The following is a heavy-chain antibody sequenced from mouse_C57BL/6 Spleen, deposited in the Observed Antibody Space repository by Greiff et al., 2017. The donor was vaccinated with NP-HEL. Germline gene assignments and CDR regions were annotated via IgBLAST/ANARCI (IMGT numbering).Heavy chain of an antibody. J-gene: IGHJ4*01. Sequence: VQLQQSGAELVRPGASVKLSCKASGYTFTDYYINWVKQRPGQGLEWIARIYPGSGNTYYNEKFKGKATLTAEKSSSTAYMQLSSLTSEDSAVYFCAKSTALGAMDYWGQGTSVTVSS. CDR3: AKSTALGAMDY. V-gene: IGHV1-76*01. CDR1: GYTFTDYY. CDR2: IYPGSGNT. D-gene: IGHD1-2*01.